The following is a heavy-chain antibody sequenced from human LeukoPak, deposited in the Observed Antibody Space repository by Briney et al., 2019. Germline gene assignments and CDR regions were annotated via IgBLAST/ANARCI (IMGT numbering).Heavy chain of an antibody. CDR1: GYTFTSYY. CDR2: FDPDDAKT. D-gene: IGHD2-15*01. Sequence: ASVKVSCKASGYTFTSYYMHWVRQAPGKGLEWMGGFDPDDAKTIYAQKFQGRVTMSEDRSTDTAYMELNSLTFEDTAVYYCAADTSGVGSFYHFYGMDVWGQGTTVTISS. CDR3: AADTSGVGSFYHFYGMDV. J-gene: IGHJ6*02. V-gene: IGHV1-24*01.